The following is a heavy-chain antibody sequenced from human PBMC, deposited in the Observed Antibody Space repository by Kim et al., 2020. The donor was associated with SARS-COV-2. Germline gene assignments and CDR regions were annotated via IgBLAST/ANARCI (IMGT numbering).Heavy chain of an antibody. Sequence: SETLSLTCAVSGGSISSSNWWSWVRQPPGKGLEWIGEIYHSGSTNYNPSLKSRVTISVDKSKNQFSLKLSSVTAADTAVYYCARVVGYYYGPGNPTPNWFDPWGQGTLVTVSS. J-gene: IGHJ5*02. CDR2: IYHSGST. CDR1: GGSISSSNW. V-gene: IGHV4-4*02. D-gene: IGHD3-10*01. CDR3: ARVVGYYYGPGNPTPNWFDP.